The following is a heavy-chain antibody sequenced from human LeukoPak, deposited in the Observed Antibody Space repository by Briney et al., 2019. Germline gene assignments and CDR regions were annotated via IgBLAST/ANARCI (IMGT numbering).Heavy chain of an antibody. D-gene: IGHD3-10*01. Sequence: GGSLRLSCAGSGFTFGDYEMNWVRQAPEKGLEWVSGISPSGDITYYADSVKGRFTISRDNSKNTLYLEVISLTAEDTAVYYCAKDDAWLRFGEWSQGTLVTVSS. J-gene: IGHJ4*02. CDR3: AKDDAWLRFGE. CDR1: GFTFGDYE. V-gene: IGHV3-23*01. CDR2: ISPSGDIT.